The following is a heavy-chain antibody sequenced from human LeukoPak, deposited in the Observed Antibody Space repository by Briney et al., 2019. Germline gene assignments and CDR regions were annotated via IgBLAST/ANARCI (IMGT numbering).Heavy chain of an antibody. Sequence: SETLSLTCTVSGGSVSSGSYYWSWIRQPPGKGLEWIGYIYYSGSTNYNPSLKSRVTISVDTSKNQFSLKLSSVTAADTAVYYCAAEVGDYVDYWGQGTLVIVSS. CDR2: IYYSGST. CDR3: AAEVGDYVDY. V-gene: IGHV4-61*01. J-gene: IGHJ4*02. D-gene: IGHD1-26*01. CDR1: GGSVSSGSYY.